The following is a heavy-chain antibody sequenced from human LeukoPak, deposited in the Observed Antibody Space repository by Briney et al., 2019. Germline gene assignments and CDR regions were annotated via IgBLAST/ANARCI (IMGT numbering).Heavy chain of an antibody. CDR3: AKDTPVVVITHDAFAI. D-gene: IGHD3-22*01. J-gene: IGHJ3*02. V-gene: IGHV3-23*01. CDR1: GFTFSSYA. Sequence: PGGSLRLSCAASGFTFSSYAMSWVRQAPGKGLEWVSAISGSGGSTYYADSVKGRFTISRDNSKNTLYLQMNSLRAEDTAVYYCAKDTPVVVITHDAFAIWGQGTMVTVSS. CDR2: ISGSGGST.